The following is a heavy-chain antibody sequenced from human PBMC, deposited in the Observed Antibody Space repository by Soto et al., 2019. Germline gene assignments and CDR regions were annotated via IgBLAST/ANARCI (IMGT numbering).Heavy chain of an antibody. CDR1: GFTFNSYW. Sequence: GGSLRLSCAASGFTFNSYWMTWVRQAPGKGLEWVANINTDGSQKHSVDSVKGRFTFSRDNGKNSLYLQMNSLRVEDTAVYYCARVSRRNTFDVWGQGTMVTVSS. V-gene: IGHV3-7*01. CDR3: ARVSRRNTFDV. CDR2: INTDGSQK. J-gene: IGHJ3*01.